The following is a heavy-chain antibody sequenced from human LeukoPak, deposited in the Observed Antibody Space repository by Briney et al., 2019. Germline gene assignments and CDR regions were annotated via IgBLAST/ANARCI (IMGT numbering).Heavy chain of an antibody. CDR1: GFTFSSYA. CDR3: AKEGRYSSSWSIYYYYGMDV. CDR2: ISGSGGST. D-gene: IGHD6-13*01. Sequence: PGGSLRLSCAASGFTFSSYAMSWVRQAPGKGLEWVSAISGSGGSTYYADSVKGRFTISRDNSKSTLYLQMNSLRAEDTAVYYCAKEGRYSSSWSIYYYYGMDVWGQGTTVTVSS. V-gene: IGHV3-23*01. J-gene: IGHJ6*02.